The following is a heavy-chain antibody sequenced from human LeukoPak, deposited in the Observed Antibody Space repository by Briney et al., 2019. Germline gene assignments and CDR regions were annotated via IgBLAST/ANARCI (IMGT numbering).Heavy chain of an antibody. Sequence: GGSLRLSCAASGFIVSSKYMSWVRQAPGKGLEWVSAVYSNDNTYYADPVKGRFSISRDKSKNTLYLQMNSLRAEDTAVYYCGSSTVHYYNYGMDAWGQGATVTVSS. CDR1: GFIVSSKY. CDR2: VYSNDNT. D-gene: IGHD2-21*02. CDR3: GSSTVHYYNYGMDA. V-gene: IGHV3-53*01. J-gene: IGHJ6*02.